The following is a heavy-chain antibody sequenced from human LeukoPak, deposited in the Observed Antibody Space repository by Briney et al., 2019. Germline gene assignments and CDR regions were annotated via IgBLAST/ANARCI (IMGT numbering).Heavy chain of an antibody. J-gene: IGHJ4*02. V-gene: IGHV1-69*13. D-gene: IGHD4-17*01. CDR2: IIPIFGTA. Sequence: ASVTVSFKASGGTFSSHAISWVRQAPGQGLEWMGGIIPIFGTANYAQKFQGRVTITADESTSTAYMELSSLRSEDTAVYYCARATMTTVNVYFDYWGQGTLVTVSS. CDR3: ARATMTTVNVYFDY. CDR1: GGTFSSHA.